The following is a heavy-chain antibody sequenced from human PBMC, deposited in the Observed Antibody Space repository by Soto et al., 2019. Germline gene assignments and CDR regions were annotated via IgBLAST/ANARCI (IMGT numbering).Heavy chain of an antibody. CDR3: AKARRGGSYARYYYYGMDV. J-gene: IGHJ6*02. CDR1: GFTFSSYG. Sequence: QVQLVESGGGVVQPGTSLRLSCAASGFTFSSYGMHWVRQAPGKGLEWVAVISYDGSNKYYADSVKGRFTISRDNSKNTLYLQMNSLRAEDTAVYYCAKARRGGSYARYYYYGMDVWGQGTTVTVSS. D-gene: IGHD1-26*01. V-gene: IGHV3-30*18. CDR2: ISYDGSNK.